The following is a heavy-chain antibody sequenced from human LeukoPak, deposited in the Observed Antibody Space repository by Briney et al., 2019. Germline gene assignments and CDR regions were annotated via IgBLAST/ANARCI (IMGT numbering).Heavy chain of an antibody. CDR3: ASLGGSGWSVGGYYYGMDV. V-gene: IGHV3-21*01. CDR1: GFTFSSYS. J-gene: IGHJ6*02. D-gene: IGHD6-19*01. Sequence: GGSLRLSCAASGFTFSSYSMTWVRQAPGKGLEWVSSISSSSSYIYYADSVKGRFTISRDNAKNSLYLQMNSLRAEDTAVYYCASLGGSGWSVGGYYYGMDVWGQGTTVTVSS. CDR2: ISSSSSYI.